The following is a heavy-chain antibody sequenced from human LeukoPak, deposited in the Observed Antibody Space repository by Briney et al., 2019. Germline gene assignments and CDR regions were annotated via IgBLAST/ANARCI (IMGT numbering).Heavy chain of an antibody. CDR3: ARDLLLWFGELSGDSDY. V-gene: IGHV3-30*03. Sequence: GGSLRLSCAASGFTFNNHDMHWVRQAPGKGLEWVAGISYDGRNKYYADSVKGRFTISRDNSKNTLYLQMNSLRAEDTAVYYCARDLLLWFGELSGDSDYWGQGTLVTVSS. J-gene: IGHJ4*02. D-gene: IGHD3-10*01. CDR2: ISYDGRNK. CDR1: GFTFNNHD.